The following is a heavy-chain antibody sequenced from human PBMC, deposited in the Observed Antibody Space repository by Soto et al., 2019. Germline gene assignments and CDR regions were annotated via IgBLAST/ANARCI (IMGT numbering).Heavy chain of an antibody. J-gene: IGHJ2*01. V-gene: IGHV2-26*01. CDR1: AFSLRNTRMG. Sequence: QVTLKESGPVLVKPTETLTLTCTVSAFSLRNTRMGVSWIRQSLGKALEWLAHIFSNDAKSYSPSLKSRLAISRDTSKSQVVLTMTNVAPVDTATYYCARCLYVDYVHWYFDLWGRGTLVTVSS. D-gene: IGHD4-17*01. CDR2: IFSNDAK. CDR3: ARCLYVDYVHWYFDL.